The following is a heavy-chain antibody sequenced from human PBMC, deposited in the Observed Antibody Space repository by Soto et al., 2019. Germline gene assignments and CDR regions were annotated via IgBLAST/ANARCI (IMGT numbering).Heavy chain of an antibody. Sequence: QVQLVESGGGLVKPGGSLRLSCAASGFTFSDYYMSWIRQAPGKGLEWVSYISSSSSYTNYADSVKGRFTISRYNAKNSLYLQMNSLRAEDTAVYYCARDDPEYGDYYYYGMDVWGQGTTVTVSS. D-gene: IGHD4-17*01. CDR3: ARDDPEYGDYYYYGMDV. V-gene: IGHV3-11*06. CDR2: ISSSSSYT. CDR1: GFTFSDYY. J-gene: IGHJ6*02.